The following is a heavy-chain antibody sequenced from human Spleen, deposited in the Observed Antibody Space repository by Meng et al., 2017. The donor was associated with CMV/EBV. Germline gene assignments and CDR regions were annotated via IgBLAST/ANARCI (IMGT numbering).Heavy chain of an antibody. CDR3: AKAGGPYGDYFGPLDY. CDR2: ISGSGGST. Sequence: EVQLLESXXGLVQXGGFLRLSCAASGFTFCSYAMSWVRQAPGKGLEWVSAISGSGGSTYYADSVKGRFTISRDNSKNTLYLQMNSLRAEDTAVYYCAKAGGPYGDYFGPLDYWGQGTLVTVSS. CDR1: GFTFCSYA. D-gene: IGHD4-17*01. V-gene: IGHV3-23*01. J-gene: IGHJ4*02.